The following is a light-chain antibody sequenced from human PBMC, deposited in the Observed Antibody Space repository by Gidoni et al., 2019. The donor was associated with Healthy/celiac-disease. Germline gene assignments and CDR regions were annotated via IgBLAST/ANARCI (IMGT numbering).Light chain of an antibody. V-gene: IGKV4-1*01. CDR3: QQYYSTPPWT. Sequence: DIVMPKPPDSLAVSLGERATINCKSSQSVLYSYNNKNYLAWYQQKPGQPPKLLIYWASTRESGVPDRFSGSGSGTDVTLTISSLQAEDVAVYYCQQYYSTPPWTFGQGTKVEIK. J-gene: IGKJ1*01. CDR2: WAS. CDR1: QSVLYSYNNKNY.